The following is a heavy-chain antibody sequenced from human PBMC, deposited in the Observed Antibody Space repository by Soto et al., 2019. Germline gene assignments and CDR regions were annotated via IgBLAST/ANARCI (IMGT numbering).Heavy chain of an antibody. J-gene: IGHJ4*02. CDR1: GFTFTSFA. Sequence: GGSLRLSCIASGFTFTSFAIHWVRQAPGKGLEWVAVISENGVNKYSAESVRGRFVISRDNSKNTVELEMNSLRPEDTAIYFCARRLTKTVSALGYWGQGTLVTVS. V-gene: IGHV3-30*09. CDR3: ARRLTKTVSALGY. D-gene: IGHD2-8*01. CDR2: ISENGVNK.